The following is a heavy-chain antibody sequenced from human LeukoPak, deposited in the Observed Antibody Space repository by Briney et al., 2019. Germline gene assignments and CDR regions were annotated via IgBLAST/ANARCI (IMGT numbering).Heavy chain of an antibody. CDR1: GFTFSSYS. CDR2: ISSSSSTI. J-gene: IGHJ5*02. V-gene: IGHV3-48*02. D-gene: IGHD3-10*02. CDR3: AKDLNSFQVFGWFDP. Sequence: GGSLRLSCAASGFTFSSYSMNWVRQAPGKGLEWVSYISSSSSTIYYADSVKGRFTISRDNAKNSLYLQMNSLRDEDTAVYYCAKDLNSFQVFGWFDPWGQGTLVTVSS.